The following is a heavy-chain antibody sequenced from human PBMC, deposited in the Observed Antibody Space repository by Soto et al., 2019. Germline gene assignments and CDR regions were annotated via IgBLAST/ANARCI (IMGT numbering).Heavy chain of an antibody. CDR1: GFTFSSYG. CDR3: ARDLGYCSGGSCYPPLNYYYYGMDV. Sequence: GGSLRLSCAASGFTFSSYGMHWVRQAPGKGLEWVAVIWYDGSNKYYADSVKGRFTISRDNSKNTLYLQMNSLRAEDTAVYYCARDLGYCSGGSCYPPLNYYYYGMDVWGQGTTVTVSS. J-gene: IGHJ6*02. V-gene: IGHV3-33*01. CDR2: IWYDGSNK. D-gene: IGHD2-15*01.